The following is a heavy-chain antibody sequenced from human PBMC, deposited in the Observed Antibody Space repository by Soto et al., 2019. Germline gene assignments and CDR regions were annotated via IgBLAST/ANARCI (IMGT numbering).Heavy chain of an antibody. CDR1: GGYIGSYY. CDR2: IYYSGST. Sequence: SETLSLTCTVSGGYIGSYYWSWIRQPPGKGLEWIGYIYYSGSTNYNPSLKSRVTISVDTSKNQFSLKLSSVTAADTAVYYCARDFRYSSGWTDWGQGTLVTVSS. J-gene: IGHJ4*02. D-gene: IGHD6-19*01. V-gene: IGHV4-59*13. CDR3: ARDFRYSSGWTD.